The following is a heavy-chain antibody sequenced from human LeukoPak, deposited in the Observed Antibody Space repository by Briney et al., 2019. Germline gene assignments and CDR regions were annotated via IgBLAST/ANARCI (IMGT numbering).Heavy chain of an antibody. J-gene: IGHJ4*02. Sequence: PGGSLRLSCAASGFTFSSYGMHWVRQAPGKGLEWVAVISYDGSNKYYADSVKGRFTISRDNSKNTLYLRMNSLRAEDTAVYYCAKDGRDGYNLVDYWGQGTLVTVSS. D-gene: IGHD5-24*01. CDR1: GFTFSSYG. CDR3: AKDGRDGYNLVDY. V-gene: IGHV3-30*18. CDR2: ISYDGSNK.